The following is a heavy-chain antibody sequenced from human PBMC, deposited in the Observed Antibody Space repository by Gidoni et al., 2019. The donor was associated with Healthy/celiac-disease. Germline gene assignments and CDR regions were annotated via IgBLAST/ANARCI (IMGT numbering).Heavy chain of an antibody. Sequence: QGQLVQSGAEVKKPRASVTVSCKASGYTFTGYYMHWVRQAPGQGLEWMGGINPNSGGTNYAQKFQGWVTMTRDTSISTAYMELSRLRSDDTAVYYCARGMGSGSYYHHYYYYGMDVWGQGTTVTVSS. V-gene: IGHV1-2*04. CDR1: GYTFTGYY. CDR2: INPNSGGT. J-gene: IGHJ6*02. D-gene: IGHD1-26*01. CDR3: ARGMGSGSYYHHYYYYGMDV.